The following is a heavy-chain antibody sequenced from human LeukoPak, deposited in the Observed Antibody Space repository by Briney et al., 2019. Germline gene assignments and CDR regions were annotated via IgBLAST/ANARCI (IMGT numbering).Heavy chain of an antibody. V-gene: IGHV1-69*05. D-gene: IGHD2/OR15-2a*01. CDR3: ARDTIIRGYMDV. Sequence: GASVKVSCKASGGTFSSYAISWVRQAPGQGLECMGRIIPIFGTANYAQKLQGRVTITTDEYTSTAYMEMSSLRSEDTAVYYCARDTIIRGYMDVWGKGTTVTVSS. CDR2: IIPIFGTA. CDR1: GGTFSSYA. J-gene: IGHJ6*03.